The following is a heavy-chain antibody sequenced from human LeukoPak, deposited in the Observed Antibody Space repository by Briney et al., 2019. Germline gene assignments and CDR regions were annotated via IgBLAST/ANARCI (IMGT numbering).Heavy chain of an antibody. CDR1: GYTFTSYG. Sequence: ASVKVSCKASGYTFTSYGISRVRQAPGQGLEWMGWISAYNGNTNYAQKLQGRVTMTTDTSTSTAYMELRSLRCDDTAVYYCARDGADVLLWFGESYGMDVWGQGTTVTVSS. CDR3: ARDGADVLLWFGESYGMDV. D-gene: IGHD3-10*01. J-gene: IGHJ6*02. CDR2: ISAYNGNT. V-gene: IGHV1-18*01.